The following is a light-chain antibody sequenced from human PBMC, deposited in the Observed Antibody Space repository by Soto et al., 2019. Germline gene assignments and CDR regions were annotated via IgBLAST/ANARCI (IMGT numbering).Light chain of an antibody. Sequence: DIQMTQSPSSLSASVGERVTVTCQASHDISNFLNWYQQKPGRAPRLLIYDASNLETGVPSRFSGSGSGTHFTFTITSLQPEDFATYYCQQYDDLPFTFGPGTMVDFK. V-gene: IGKV1-33*01. CDR1: HDISNF. J-gene: IGKJ3*01. CDR3: QQYDDLPFT. CDR2: DAS.